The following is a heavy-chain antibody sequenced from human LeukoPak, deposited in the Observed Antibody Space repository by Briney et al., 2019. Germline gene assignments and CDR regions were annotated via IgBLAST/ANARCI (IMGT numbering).Heavy chain of an antibody. V-gene: IGHV1-3*01. D-gene: IGHD6-13*01. Sequence: ASVTVSCKASGYTFTTYAMHWVRQAPGQRLEWMGWINAGNGNTKYSQKFQARVTITRDTSASTAYMELSSLRSEDTAVYYCARDPIGSRWPYYFDYWGQGTLVTVSS. CDR2: INAGNGNT. CDR1: GYTFTTYA. CDR3: ARDPIGSRWPYYFDY. J-gene: IGHJ4*02.